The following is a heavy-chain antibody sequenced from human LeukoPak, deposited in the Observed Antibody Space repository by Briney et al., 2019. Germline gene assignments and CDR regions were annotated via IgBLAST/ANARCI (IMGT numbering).Heavy chain of an antibody. CDR3: ARAQGYFDY. V-gene: IGHV3-7*01. J-gene: IGHJ4*02. CDR1: GFTVSSNY. Sequence: GGSLRLSCATSGFTVSSNYMSWARQAPGKGLEWVANIKKDGSEKYYVDSVKGRFTISRDNAKNSLYLQMNSLRAEDTAVYYCARAQGYFDYWGQGTLVTVSS. CDR2: IKKDGSEK.